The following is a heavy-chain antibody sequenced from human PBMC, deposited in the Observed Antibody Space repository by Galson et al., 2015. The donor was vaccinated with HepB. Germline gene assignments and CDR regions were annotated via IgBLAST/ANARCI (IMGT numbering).Heavy chain of an antibody. J-gene: IGHJ4*02. Sequence: SLRLSCAASGFTFSNAWMNWVRQAPGKGLEWVGRIKSKTAGGTTEYAAPVKGRFTISRDDSKSTLYLQMNSLKTEDTAVYHCTVGTPGSSWTRFDYWGQGTLVTVSS. CDR2: IKSKTAGGTT. D-gene: IGHD6-13*01. CDR3: TVGTPGSSWTRFDY. CDR1: GFTFSNAW. V-gene: IGHV3-15*01.